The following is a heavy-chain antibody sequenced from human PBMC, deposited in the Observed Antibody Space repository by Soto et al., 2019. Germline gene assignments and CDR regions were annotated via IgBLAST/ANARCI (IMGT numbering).Heavy chain of an antibody. CDR2: IYYSGST. D-gene: IGHD3-3*01. CDR1: GGSINSGDYY. V-gene: IGHV4-30-4*01. J-gene: IGHJ4*02. Sequence: QVQLQESGPGLVKPSQTLSLTCTVSGGSINSGDYYWNWIRQPPGKGLEWIGYIYYSGSTYYNPSLKSRVTISIDTSKNQFSLKLSSVTAADTAVYYCARDGFFGRSGYFDYWGQGTLVTVSS. CDR3: ARDGFFGRSGYFDY.